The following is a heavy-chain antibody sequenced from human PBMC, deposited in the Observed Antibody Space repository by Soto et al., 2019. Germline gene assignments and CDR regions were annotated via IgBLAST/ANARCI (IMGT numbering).Heavy chain of an antibody. V-gene: IGHV3-73*02. Sequence: EVQLVESGGGLVQPGGSLELSCAASGFTLSDSSVNWVRQASGKGLEWVGRIASKTASEATVYAASVKGRITLARDDSKNTVYLQMGSLKTEDTAVYYCMSWDASSSAEQWGQGALVTVSS. CDR3: MSWDASSSAEQ. J-gene: IGHJ4*02. CDR2: IASKTASEAT. CDR1: GFTLSDSS. D-gene: IGHD6-6*01.